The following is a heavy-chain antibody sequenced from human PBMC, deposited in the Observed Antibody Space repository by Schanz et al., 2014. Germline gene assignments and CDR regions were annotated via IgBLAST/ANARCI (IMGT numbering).Heavy chain of an antibody. CDR3: VRVSFADPRLYRGMDRDIDY. D-gene: IGHD5-18*01. V-gene: IGHV3-48*01. CDR1: GFTFSAYA. J-gene: IGHJ4*02. CDR2: ISSSSSTR. Sequence: EVQLLESGGGLVQPGGSLRLSCAASGFTFSAYAMTWVRQIPGKGLEWVSYISSSSSTRYYADSVRGRFTISRDNSKNTLYLQMNNLRAEDTAVYYCVRVSFADPRLYRGMDRDIDYWGQGTLVTVSS.